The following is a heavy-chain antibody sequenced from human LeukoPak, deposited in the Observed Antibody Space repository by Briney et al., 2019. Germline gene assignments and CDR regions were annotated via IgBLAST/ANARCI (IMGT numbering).Heavy chain of an antibody. V-gene: IGHV4-31*03. J-gene: IGHJ5*02. CDR1: GGSINSRGYY. CDR2: IYYSGTT. Sequence: SQTLSLTCTVSGGSINSRGYYWGRIRQHPGEGLEWIGYIYYSGTTYYNPSLKSRATISLDTSKNHFSLNLISVTDADTAIYYCARSTGGAAAADFDPWGQGTLVTVSS. D-gene: IGHD6-13*01. CDR3: ARSTGGAAAADFDP.